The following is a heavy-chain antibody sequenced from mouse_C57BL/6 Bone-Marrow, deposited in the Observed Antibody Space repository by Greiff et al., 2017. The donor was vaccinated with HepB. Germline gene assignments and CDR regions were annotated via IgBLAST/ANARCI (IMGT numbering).Heavy chain of an antibody. D-gene: IGHD2-13*01. J-gene: IGHJ3*01. CDR3: TRLLTAWFAY. CDR2: ISSGGDYI. CDR1: GFTFSSYA. Sequence: EVMLVESGEGLVKPGGSLKLSCAASGFTFSSYAMSWVRQTPEKRLEWVAYISSGGDYIYYADTVKGRFTISRDNARNTLYLQMSSLKSEDTAMYYCTRLLTAWFAYWGQGTLVTVSA. V-gene: IGHV5S21*01.